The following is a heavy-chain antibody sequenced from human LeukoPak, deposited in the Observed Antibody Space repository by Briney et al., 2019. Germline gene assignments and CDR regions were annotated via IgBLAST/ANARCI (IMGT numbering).Heavy chain of an antibody. J-gene: IGHJ2*01. Sequence: SETLSLTCAVYGGSFSGYYWSWIRQPPGKGLEWIGEINHSGSTNDNPSLKSRVTISVDTSKNQFSLKLSSVTAADTAVYYCARDTIAGYFDLWGRGTLVTVSS. CDR2: INHSGST. CDR1: GGSFSGYY. D-gene: IGHD3-9*01. CDR3: ARDTIAGYFDL. V-gene: IGHV4-34*01.